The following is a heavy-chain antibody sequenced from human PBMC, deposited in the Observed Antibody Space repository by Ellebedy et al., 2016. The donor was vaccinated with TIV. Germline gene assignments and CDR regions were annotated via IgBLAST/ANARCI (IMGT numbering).Heavy chain of an antibody. J-gene: IGHJ5*02. CDR1: GFTFSSYW. CDR3: VRWYDDSWTGYYT. D-gene: IGHD3-3*01. CDR2: IKYDGSEK. V-gene: IGHV3-7*02. Sequence: GESLKISCAASGFTFSSYWMSWVRQAPGKGLEWVANIKYDGSEKYYVDSVKGRFTITRDNAKKSLYLQMDSLRAEDTALYCCVRWYDDSWTGYYTWGQGTLVTVSS.